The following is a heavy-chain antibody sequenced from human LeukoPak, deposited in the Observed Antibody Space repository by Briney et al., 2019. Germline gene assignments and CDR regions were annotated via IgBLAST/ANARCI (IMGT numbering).Heavy chain of an antibody. D-gene: IGHD2-21*02. CDR2: FDPEDGER. Sequence: ASVKVSCKVFGYTPTELSMHWVRQAPGKGLEWMGSFDPEDGERIYAQKFQGRVTMTEDTSTDTAYMELSSLRSEDTAVYYCATSKAYCDGDCYAHFDDWGQGTLVTVSS. CDR3: ATSKAYCDGDCYAHFDD. V-gene: IGHV1-24*01. CDR1: GYTPTELS. J-gene: IGHJ4*02.